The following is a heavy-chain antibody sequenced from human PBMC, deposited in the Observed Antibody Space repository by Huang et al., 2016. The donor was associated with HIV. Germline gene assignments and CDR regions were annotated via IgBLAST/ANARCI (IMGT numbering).Heavy chain of an antibody. CDR3: SRAALPISSDTSGWPH. Sequence: QVQLLQSGAEVRKPGASVNVSCKASGYTFTSHSIHWVRQAPGTGLEWMAIINPSAGSTSYSQKFKGRIKVTSDTSTRTVYMDLSDLRSEDTALYYCSRAALPISSDTSGWPHWGQGTLVTVSS. V-gene: IGHV1-46*01. D-gene: IGHD6-19*01. J-gene: IGHJ4*02. CDR1: GYTFTSHS. CDR2: INPSAGST.